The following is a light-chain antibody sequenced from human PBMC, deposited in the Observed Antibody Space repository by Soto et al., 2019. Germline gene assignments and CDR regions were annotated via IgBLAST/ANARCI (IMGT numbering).Light chain of an antibody. V-gene: IGKV1-5*01. J-gene: IGKJ1*01. CDR1: QSISSW. CDR3: QLGT. CDR2: DAS. Sequence: DIQMTQSPSTLSASVGDRVTNTCRASQSISSWLAWYQQKPGKAPKLLIYDASSLESGVPSRFTGSGSGTEFTLTISSLQPDDFATYYCQLGTFGQGTKVDIK.